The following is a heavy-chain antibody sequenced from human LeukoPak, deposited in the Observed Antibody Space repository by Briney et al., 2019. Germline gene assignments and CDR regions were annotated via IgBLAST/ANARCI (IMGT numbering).Heavy chain of an antibody. CDR1: GGTFSSYA. D-gene: IGHD6-13*01. Sequence: GASVKVSCKASGGTFSSYAISWVRQAPGQGLEWMGGIIPIFGTANYAQKFQGRVTITADESTSTAYMELSSLRSEDTAVYYCARGKQPETRYYYYYMDVWGKGTTVTVSS. CDR3: ARGKQPETRYYYYYMDV. V-gene: IGHV1-69*13. CDR2: IIPIFGTA. J-gene: IGHJ6*03.